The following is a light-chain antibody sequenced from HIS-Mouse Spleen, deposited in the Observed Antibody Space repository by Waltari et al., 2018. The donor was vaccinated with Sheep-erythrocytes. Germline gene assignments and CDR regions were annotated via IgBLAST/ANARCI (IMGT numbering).Light chain of an antibody. V-gene: IGLV2-11*01. CDR1: SSDVVGYHY. CDR2: DVS. Sequence: QSALTQPRSVSGSPGQSVTISCTGTSSDVVGYHYVSGYQQHPGKAPKLMIDDVSKRPSGVPDRFSGSKSGNTASLTISGLQAEDEADYYCCSYAGSYNHVFATGTKVTVL. J-gene: IGLJ1*01. CDR3: CSYAGSYNHV.